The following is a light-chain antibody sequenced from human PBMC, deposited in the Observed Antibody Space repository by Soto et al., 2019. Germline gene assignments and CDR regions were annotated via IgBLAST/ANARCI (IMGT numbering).Light chain of an antibody. V-gene: IGLV2-11*01. J-gene: IGLJ1*01. CDR3: CSYAGSYDYV. Sequence: QSALTQPRSVSGSPGQSVTISCTGSSSDVGAYNYVSWYQHNTGKAPKLLIYDVNKRPSGVPDRFSGPKFGNTASLTISGLQADDEATFYCCSYAGSYDYVFGTGTKVTVL. CDR2: DVN. CDR1: SSDVGAYNY.